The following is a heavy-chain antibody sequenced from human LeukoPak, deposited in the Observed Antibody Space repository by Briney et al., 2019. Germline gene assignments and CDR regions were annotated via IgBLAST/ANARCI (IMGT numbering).Heavy chain of an antibody. J-gene: IGHJ4*02. CDR1: GFTFSSYS. CDR2: ISSSSSYI. D-gene: IGHD6-13*01. CDR3: AREDSQYSSSWYGIDY. V-gene: IGHV3-21*01. Sequence: GGSLRLSCAASGFTFSSYSMNWVRQAPGKGLEWVSSISSSSSYIYYADSVKGRFTISRDNAKNSLYLQMNSLRAEDTAVYYCAREDSQYSSSWYGIDYWGQGTLVTVSS.